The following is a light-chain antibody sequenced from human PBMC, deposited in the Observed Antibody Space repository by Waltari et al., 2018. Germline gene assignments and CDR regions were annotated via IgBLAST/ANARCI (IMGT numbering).Light chain of an antibody. CDR2: GAS. CDR3: QQYNNWPKT. V-gene: IGKV3-15*01. CDR1: QTVSHS. J-gene: IGKJ1*01. Sequence: EIVMTQSPATLSVSPGERAALSCRASQTVSHSLAWYQQKPGQAPRLLIYGASTSANGIPARFSGGGSETEFTLIISNLQSEDVAIYYCQQYNNWPKTFGQGTRVEFK.